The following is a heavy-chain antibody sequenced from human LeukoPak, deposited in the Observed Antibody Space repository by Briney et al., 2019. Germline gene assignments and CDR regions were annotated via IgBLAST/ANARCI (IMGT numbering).Heavy chain of an antibody. D-gene: IGHD3-22*01. Sequence: AASVKVSCKASGYTFTSYGISWVRQAPGQGLEWMGWISAYNGNTNYAQKLQGRVTMTTDTSTSTAYLEPRSLRSDDTAVYYCARDLTPYDSSPGTHWGQGTLVTVSS. CDR1: GYTFTSYG. CDR3: ARDLTPYDSSPGTH. J-gene: IGHJ4*02. V-gene: IGHV1-18*01. CDR2: ISAYNGNT.